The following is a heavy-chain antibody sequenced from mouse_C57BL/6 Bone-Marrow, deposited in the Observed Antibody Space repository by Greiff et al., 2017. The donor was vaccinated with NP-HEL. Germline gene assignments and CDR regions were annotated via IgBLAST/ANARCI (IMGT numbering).Heavy chain of an antibody. CDR2: IWSGGST. CDR1: GFSLTSYG. V-gene: IGHV2-2*01. CDR3: ARDSNYVFFAY. J-gene: IGHJ3*01. Sequence: QVQLQQSGPGLVQPSQSLSITCTVSGFSLTSYGVHWVRQSPGKGLEWLGVIWSGGSTDYNAAFISRLSISKDNSKSQVFFKMNSLQADDTSIYYCARDSNYVFFAYWGQGTLVTVSA. D-gene: IGHD2-5*01.